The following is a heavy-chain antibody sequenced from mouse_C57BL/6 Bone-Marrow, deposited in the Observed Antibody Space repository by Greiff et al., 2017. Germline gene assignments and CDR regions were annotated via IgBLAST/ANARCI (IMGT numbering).Heavy chain of an antibody. Sequence: VQLQQSGAELARPGASVKLSCKASGYTFTSYGISWVKQRTGQGLEWIGEIYPRSGNTYYNEKFKGKATLTADKSSSTAYMELSSLTSEDTAVYYCTTEGIQFITTVVVPMDYWGQGTSVTVSS. V-gene: IGHV1-81*01. CDR2: IYPRSGNT. D-gene: IGHD1-1*01. CDR3: TTEGIQFITTVVVPMDY. CDR1: GYTFTSYG. J-gene: IGHJ4*01.